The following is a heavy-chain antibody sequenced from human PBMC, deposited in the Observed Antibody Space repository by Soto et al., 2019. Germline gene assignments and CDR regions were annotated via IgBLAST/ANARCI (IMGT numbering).Heavy chain of an antibody. Sequence: PSETLSLTCSVSGGTIASTSYSWAWIRQPPGKGLEWLALLYNTGTTFYNPSLKSRLTISLEFSSNGFYLKLSSVTAADTALYYCVRQWCRDGGCYAFDVWGQGTMVTVSS. CDR3: VRQWCRDGGCYAFDV. CDR1: GGTIASTSYS. D-gene: IGHD2-21*02. CDR2: LYNTGTT. V-gene: IGHV4-39*01. J-gene: IGHJ3*01.